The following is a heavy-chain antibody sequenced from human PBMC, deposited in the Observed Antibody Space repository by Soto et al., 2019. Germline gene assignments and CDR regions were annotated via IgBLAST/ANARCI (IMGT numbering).Heavy chain of an antibody. CDR2: IIPIFGTA. V-gene: IGHV1-69*01. D-gene: IGHD2-21*02. CDR3: ASGGYCGGDCYPNWFDP. CDR1: GGTFSSYA. Sequence: QVQLVQSGAEVKKPGSSVKVSCKASGGTFSSYAISWVRQAPGQGLEWMGGIIPIFGTANYAQKFQGRVTITADESTSTAYMELSSLRSEDTAVSYCASGGYCGGDCYPNWFDPWGQGTLVTVSS. J-gene: IGHJ5*02.